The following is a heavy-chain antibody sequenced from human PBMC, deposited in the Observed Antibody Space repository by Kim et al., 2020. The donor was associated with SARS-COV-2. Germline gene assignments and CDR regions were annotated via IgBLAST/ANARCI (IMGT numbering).Heavy chain of an antibody. D-gene: IGHD6-13*01. Sequence: TYYTPSLKSRVTTSLDTSRNQFSLNLSSVTGADTAVYYCARVHTSSWEIDYWGQGTLVTVSS. J-gene: IGHJ4*02. CDR3: ARVHTSSWEIDY. V-gene: IGHV4-30-2*04. CDR2: T.